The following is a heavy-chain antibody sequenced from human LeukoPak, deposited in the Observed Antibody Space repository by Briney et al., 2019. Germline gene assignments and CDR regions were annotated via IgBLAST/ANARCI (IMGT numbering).Heavy chain of an antibody. J-gene: IGHJ4*02. CDR3: ARETYYDSSGYAHFDY. Sequence: SETLSLTCAVYGGSFSGYYWSWIRQPPGKGLEWIGEINHSGSTNYNPSLKSRVTISVDTSKNQFSLKLSSVTAADTAVYYCARETYYDSSGYAHFDYWGQGTLVTVSS. V-gene: IGHV4-34*01. CDR2: INHSGST. D-gene: IGHD3-22*01. CDR1: GGSFSGYY.